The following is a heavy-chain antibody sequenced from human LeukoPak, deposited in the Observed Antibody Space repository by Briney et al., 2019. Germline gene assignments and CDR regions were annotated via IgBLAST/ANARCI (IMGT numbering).Heavy chain of an antibody. Sequence: ASVKVSCKASGYTFTSYYMHWVRQAPGQGLEWMGIINPSGGSTSYAQKFQGRVTMTRDTSTSTVYMELSSLRSEDTAVYYCARDGDYDFWSGYCFDYWGQGTLVTVSS. V-gene: IGHV1-46*01. D-gene: IGHD3-3*01. CDR2: INPSGGST. CDR3: ARDGDYDFWSGYCFDY. J-gene: IGHJ4*02. CDR1: GYTFTSYY.